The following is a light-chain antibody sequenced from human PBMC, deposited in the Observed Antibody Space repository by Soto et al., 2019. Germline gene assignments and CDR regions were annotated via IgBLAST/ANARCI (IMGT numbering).Light chain of an antibody. CDR1: RSDIGDSNF. CDR2: EVN. J-gene: IGLJ1*01. CDR3: ASFRSGTILV. Sequence: QSVLTQPASVSGSPGQSVTISCTGPRSDIGDSNFISWYQQSPGKAPRLLIYEVNNRPSGVSRRFSGSKAGNTASPTISGLLEDDEADYFCASFRSGTILVFGSGTKVTVL. V-gene: IGLV2-14*01.